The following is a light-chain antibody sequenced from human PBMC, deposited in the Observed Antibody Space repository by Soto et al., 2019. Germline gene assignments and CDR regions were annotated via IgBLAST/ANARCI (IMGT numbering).Light chain of an antibody. J-gene: IGLJ3*02. CDR2: DSD. CDR3: GTWDSSLSSVV. V-gene: IGLV1-51*01. CDR1: SSNIGNNG. Sequence: QSVLTQPPSLSAAPGQKVAMSCSGSSSNIGNNGVSWYQQLPGTTPKLIIYDSDNRPSGVPDRFSGSKSGTSATLGITGLQTGDEADYYCGTWDSSLSSVVFGGGTKVTVL.